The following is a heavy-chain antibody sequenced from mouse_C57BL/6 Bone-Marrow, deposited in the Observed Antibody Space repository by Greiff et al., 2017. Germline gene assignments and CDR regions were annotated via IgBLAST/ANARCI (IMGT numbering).Heavy chain of an antibody. CDR1: GFNIKDDY. CDR2: SDPEIGDT. Sequence: VQLQQSGAELVRPGASVKLSCTASGFNIKDDYIHWVKQRPEQGLEWIGWSDPEIGDTEYASKVQGKATITSDTSSNTAYLPLSSLTSEYTAVYYCSSFDGNYFDFWGQGTPLTVAS. CDR3: SSFDGNYFDF. J-gene: IGHJ2*01. D-gene: IGHD2-3*01. V-gene: IGHV14-4*01.